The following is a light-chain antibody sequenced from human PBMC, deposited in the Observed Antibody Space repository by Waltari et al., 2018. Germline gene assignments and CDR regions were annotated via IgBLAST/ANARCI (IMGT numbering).Light chain of an antibody. Sequence: QLVLTQPPSASASLGASVKLTCTLSSGPSSNAIAWHQQQPEKGPRYLMKVNSDGSPNKGDGIPDRFSGSSSGAERYLTISRLRSEDEADYYCQTWGTGILVFGTGTKVTVL. J-gene: IGLJ1*01. CDR3: QTWGTGILV. CDR2: VNSDGSP. V-gene: IGLV4-69*01. CDR1: SGPSSNA.